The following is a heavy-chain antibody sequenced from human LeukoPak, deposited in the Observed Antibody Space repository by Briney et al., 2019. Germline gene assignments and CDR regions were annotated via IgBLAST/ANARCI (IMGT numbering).Heavy chain of an antibody. J-gene: IGHJ5*02. CDR2: IIPILGIA. CDR1: GGTFSSYA. CDR3: ARELYYDILTGPPSRFDP. Sequence: SVKVSFKASGGTFSSYAISWVRQAPGQGLEWMGRIIPILGIANYAQKFQGRVTITADKSTSTAYMELSSLRSEDTAVYYCARELYYDILTGPPSRFDPWGQGTLVTVSS. V-gene: IGHV1-69*04. D-gene: IGHD3-9*01.